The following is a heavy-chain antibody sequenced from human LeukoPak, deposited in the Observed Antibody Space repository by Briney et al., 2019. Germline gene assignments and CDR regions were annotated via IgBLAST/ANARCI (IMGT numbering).Heavy chain of an antibody. J-gene: IGHJ4*02. CDR3: GGGGGFLGGGGGYYFDY. V-gene: IGHV3-74*01. CDR1: GFTFSSYW. CDR2: INTDGSST. D-gene: IGHD3-3*01. Sequence: GGSLRLSCAASGFTFSSYWMHWVRQAPGKGLVWVSRINTDGSSTSYADSVKGRFTISRDNAKNTLYLQMNSLRAEDTAVYYWGGGGGFLGGGGGYYFDYWGQGTLVTVSS.